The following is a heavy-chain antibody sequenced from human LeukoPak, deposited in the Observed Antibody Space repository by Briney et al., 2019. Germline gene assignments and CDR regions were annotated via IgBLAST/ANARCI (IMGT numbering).Heavy chain of an antibody. CDR1: GGTFSSYA. Sequence: GASVKVSCKASGGTFSSYAISWARQAPGQGLEWMGGIIPIFGTANYAQKFQGRVTITADESTSTAYMELSSLRSEDTAVYYCARTDRQYSGGTEDYWGQGTLVTVSS. V-gene: IGHV1-69*13. CDR2: IIPIFGTA. CDR3: ARTDRQYSGGTEDY. D-gene: IGHD5-12*01. J-gene: IGHJ4*02.